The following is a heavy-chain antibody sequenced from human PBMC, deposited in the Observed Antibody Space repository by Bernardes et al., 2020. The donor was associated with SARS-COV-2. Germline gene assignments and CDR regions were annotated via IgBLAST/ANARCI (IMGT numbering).Heavy chain of an antibody. CDR3: ARDYGAWYFDY. CDR1: GFTFSYAW. V-gene: IGHV3-53*01. J-gene: IGHJ4*02. Sequence: GGSLRLSCAASGFTFSYAWWTWVRQAPGKGLEWVSVIYSGGSTYYADSVRGRFTISRDDSKNTLSLQMNSLRADDTAIYYCARDYGAWYFDYWGQGTLVTVSS. D-gene: IGHD4-17*01. CDR2: IYSGGST.